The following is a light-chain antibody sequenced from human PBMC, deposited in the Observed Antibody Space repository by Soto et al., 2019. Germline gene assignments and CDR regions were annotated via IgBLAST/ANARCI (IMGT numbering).Light chain of an antibody. Sequence: DIQMTQFPSSLSASVGDRVTITCQASQDISNYLSWYQQRPGKAPKLLIYDSSNLETGVPSRFSGGGSGTHFTFTISSLQPEDIATYYCQQSDSLPLTFGGGTKVDIK. CDR3: QQSDSLPLT. V-gene: IGKV1-33*01. J-gene: IGKJ4*01. CDR2: DSS. CDR1: QDISNY.